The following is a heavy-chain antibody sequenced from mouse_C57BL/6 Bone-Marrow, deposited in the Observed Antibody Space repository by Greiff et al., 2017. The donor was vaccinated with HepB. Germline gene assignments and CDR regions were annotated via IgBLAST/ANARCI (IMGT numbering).Heavy chain of an antibody. J-gene: IGHJ1*03. V-gene: IGHV1-69*01. Sequence: QVQLQQPGAELVMPGASVKLSCKASGYTFTSYWMHWVKQRPGQGLEWIGEIDPSDSYTNYNQKFKGKSTLTVDKSSSTAYMQLRSLTSEDSAVYYCARSYYYGSSWYFDVWGTGTTVTVSS. D-gene: IGHD1-1*01. CDR3: ARSYYYGSSWYFDV. CDR1: GYTFTSYW. CDR2: IDPSDSYT.